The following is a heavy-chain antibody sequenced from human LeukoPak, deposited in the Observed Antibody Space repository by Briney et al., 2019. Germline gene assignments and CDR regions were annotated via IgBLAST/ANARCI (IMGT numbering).Heavy chain of an antibody. J-gene: IGHJ5*02. CDR1: GGSIISYY. Sequence: PSETLSLTCTVSGGSIISYYWNWIRQTPGKGLEWIGYIYYSGSTNYNPSLKSRVTISVDTSKNQFSLKLSSVTAADTAVYYCARGYCGAYCHSLNHLFWFDPWGQGTLVTVSS. V-gene: IGHV4-59*01. CDR2: IYYSGST. CDR3: ARGYCGAYCHSLNHLFWFDP. D-gene: IGHD2-21*02.